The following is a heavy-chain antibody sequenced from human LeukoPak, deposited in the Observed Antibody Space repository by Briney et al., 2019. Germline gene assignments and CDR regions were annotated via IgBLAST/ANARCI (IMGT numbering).Heavy chain of an antibody. CDR1: GGSFSTYY. D-gene: IGHD4-23*01. Sequence: SETLSLTCAVYGGSFSTYYWSWIRQPPGKGLEWIGEIDHSGSINYNPSLKSRVTMSVDTPKNQFSLNLSSVTAADTAVYYCARGIGNSGEYWGQGTLVTVSS. CDR3: ARGIGNSGEY. V-gene: IGHV4-34*01. CDR2: IDHSGSI. J-gene: IGHJ4*02.